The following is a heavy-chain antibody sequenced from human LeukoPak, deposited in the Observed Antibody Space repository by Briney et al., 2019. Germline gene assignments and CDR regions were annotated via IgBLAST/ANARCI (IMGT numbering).Heavy chain of an antibody. CDR3: ARFSMLRGVDY. CDR2: IYISGST. CDR1: GDSINSGRYY. J-gene: IGHJ4*02. D-gene: IGHD3-10*01. V-gene: IGHV4-61*02. Sequence: SETLSLTCTVSGDSINSGRYYWSWIRQPAGKGLEWIGRIYISGSTNYNPSLKSRVTISVDTSKNQFSLKLSSVTAADTAVYFCARFSMLRGVDYWGQGTLVTVSS.